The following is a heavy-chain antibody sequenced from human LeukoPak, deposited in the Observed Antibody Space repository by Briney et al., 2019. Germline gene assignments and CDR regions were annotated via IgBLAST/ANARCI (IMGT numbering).Heavy chain of an antibody. D-gene: IGHD2-15*01. CDR1: GFTFSNAW. J-gene: IGHJ4*02. Sequence: GGSLRLSCAASGFTFSNAWMSWVRQAPGKGLEWVGRIKSKTDGGTTDYAAPVKGRFTISRDDSKNTLYLQMNSLKTEDTAVYYCTTVYCSGGSCYFPDYWGQGTLVTVSS. CDR2: IKSKTDGGTT. V-gene: IGHV3-15*01. CDR3: TTVYCSGGSCYFPDY.